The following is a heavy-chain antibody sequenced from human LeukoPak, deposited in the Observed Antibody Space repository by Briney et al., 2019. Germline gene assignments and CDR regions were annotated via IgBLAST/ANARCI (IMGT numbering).Heavy chain of an antibody. CDR3: ARRSSGWYGDY. CDR1: GYSFTRYW. J-gene: IGHJ4*02. D-gene: IGHD6-19*01. CDR2: IYPGDSDT. Sequence: GESLKISCKGSGYSFTRYWIGWGRQIPVKGPEWMGIIYPGDSDTRYSPSLQGQATISAGKYIRTAYLQWSSLKASATAMYYCARRSSGWYGDYWGQGTLVTVSS. V-gene: IGHV5-51*01.